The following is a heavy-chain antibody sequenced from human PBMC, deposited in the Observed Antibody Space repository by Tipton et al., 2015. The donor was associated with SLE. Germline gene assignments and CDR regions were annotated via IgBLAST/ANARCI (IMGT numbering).Heavy chain of an antibody. Sequence: LSLTCAIYRGSFSGYHWSWIRQAPGKGLEWVANIKQDGSAKYYVDSVKGRFTTSRDNAKNSLYLQMNSLRAEDTAVYYCVRGLRDTVGMDVWGQGTTVTVSS. J-gene: IGHJ6*02. V-gene: IGHV3-7*01. CDR2: IKQDGSAK. CDR3: VRGLRDTVGMDV. D-gene: IGHD5-18*01. CDR1: RGSFSGYH.